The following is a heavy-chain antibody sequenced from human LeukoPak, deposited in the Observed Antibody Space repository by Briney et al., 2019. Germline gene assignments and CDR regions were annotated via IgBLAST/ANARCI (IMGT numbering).Heavy chain of an antibody. CDR3: ARDVLLRGYDFWSGPNWFDP. J-gene: IGHJ5*02. Sequence: VASVKVSCKASGYTFTGYYMHWVRQAPGQGLEWMGWINPNSGGTNYAQKFQGRVTMTRDTSISTAYMELSRLRSDDTAMYYCARDVLLRGYDFWSGPNWFDPWGQGTLVTVSS. V-gene: IGHV1-2*02. CDR2: INPNSGGT. D-gene: IGHD3-3*01. CDR1: GYTFTGYY.